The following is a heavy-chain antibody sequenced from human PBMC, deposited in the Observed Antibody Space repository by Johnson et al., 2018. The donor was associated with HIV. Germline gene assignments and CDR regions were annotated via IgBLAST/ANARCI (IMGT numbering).Heavy chain of an antibody. J-gene: IGHJ3*02. Sequence: VQLVESGGSLVLPGGSLRLSCAASGFTFSNYAMSWVRQAPGKGLEWVSTINNSGGSTYYADFVKGRFTISRDNSKNTLYLQINSLRAEDTAVYYCARGDYDRSDAFDIWGQGTMVTVSS. CDR3: ARGDYDRSDAFDI. CDR1: GFTFSNYA. CDR2: INNSGGST. V-gene: IGHV3-23*04. D-gene: IGHD3-22*01.